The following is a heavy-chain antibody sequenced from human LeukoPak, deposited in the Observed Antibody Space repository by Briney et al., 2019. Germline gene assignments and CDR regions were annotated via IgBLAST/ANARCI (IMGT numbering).Heavy chain of an antibody. CDR3: ARGNWNDAMDY. CDR2: INPNSGGT. V-gene: IGHV1-2*06. J-gene: IGHJ4*02. CDR1: GYTFTGYY. D-gene: IGHD1-20*01. Sequence: GASVKVSCKXSGYTFTGYYMHWVRQAPGQGLERMGRINPNSGGTNYSQKFQGRVTMTRDTSISTAYMELSRLRSDDTAVYYCARGNWNDAMDYWGQGTLVTVSS.